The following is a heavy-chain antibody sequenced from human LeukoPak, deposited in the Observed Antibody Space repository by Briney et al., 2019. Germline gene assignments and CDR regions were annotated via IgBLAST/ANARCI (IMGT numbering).Heavy chain of an antibody. CDR2: INPNSGGT. CDR1: GYTFTGYY. V-gene: IGHV1-2*06. D-gene: IGHD5-18*01. J-gene: IGHJ4*02. CDR3: ARVGYSYGYDFDY. Sequence: ASVKVSCKASGYTFTGYYMHWVRQAPGQGLEWMGRINPNSGGTNYAQKFQGRVTMTRDTFISTAYMELSRLTPDDTAVYYCARVGYSYGYDFDYWGQGTLVTVSS.